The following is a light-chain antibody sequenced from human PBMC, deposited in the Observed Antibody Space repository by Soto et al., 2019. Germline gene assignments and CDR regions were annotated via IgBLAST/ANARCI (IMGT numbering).Light chain of an antibody. J-gene: IGLJ3*02. CDR1: SSDVGGSKL. Sequence: QSALTQPASVSGSPGQSITISCTGTSSDVGGSKLVSWYHHHPGKAPKLIIYEDTKRPSGVSTRFSGSKSGNTASLTISGLQAEDEAGYSCCSYATGATWVFGGGTQLTVL. V-gene: IGLV2-23*01. CDR3: CSYATGATWV. CDR2: EDT.